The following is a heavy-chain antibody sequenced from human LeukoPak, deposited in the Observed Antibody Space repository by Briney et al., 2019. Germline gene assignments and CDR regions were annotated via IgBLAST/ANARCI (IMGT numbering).Heavy chain of an antibody. CDR2: IYYSGST. V-gene: IGHV4-59*01. CDR3: ARSLFPAAAGHDPYFDY. D-gene: IGHD6-13*01. Sequence: SETLSLTCTVSGGSISSYYWSWIRQPPGKGLEWIGYIYYSGSTNYNPSLKSRVTISVDTSKNQFSLKLSSVTAADTAVYYCARSLFPAAAGHDPYFDYRAQGTLVTGYS. CDR1: GGSISSYY. J-gene: IGHJ4*02.